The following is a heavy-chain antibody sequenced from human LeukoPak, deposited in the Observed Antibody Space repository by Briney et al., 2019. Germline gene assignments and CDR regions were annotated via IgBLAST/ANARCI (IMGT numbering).Heavy chain of an antibody. V-gene: IGHV3-53*01. CDR3: ARRAGAYSHPYDY. Sequence: GGSLRLSCTVSGFTVSSNYMSWVRQAPGKGLEWVSFIYSSVTHYSDSVKGRFTISRDNSKNTLFLQMNSLRAEDTAVYYCARRAGAYSHPYDYWGQGTLVTVSS. J-gene: IGHJ4*02. CDR2: IYSSVT. CDR1: GFTVSSNY. D-gene: IGHD4/OR15-4a*01.